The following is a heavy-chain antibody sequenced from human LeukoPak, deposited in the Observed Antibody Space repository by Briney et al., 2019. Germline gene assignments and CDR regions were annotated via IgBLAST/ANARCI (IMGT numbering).Heavy chain of an antibody. CDR2: IGTAGDT. CDR1: GFTFSDYD. V-gene: IGHV3-13*01. CDR3: ARVAKERVGGVYYFDY. D-gene: IGHD1-1*01. J-gene: IGHJ4*02. Sequence: PGGSLRLSCAASGFTFSDYDMHWVRQATGKGLEWASAIGTAGDTYYTGSVKGRFIISRENAKNSLYLQMNSLRAGDTAVYYCARVAKERVGGVYYFDYWGQGTLVTVSS.